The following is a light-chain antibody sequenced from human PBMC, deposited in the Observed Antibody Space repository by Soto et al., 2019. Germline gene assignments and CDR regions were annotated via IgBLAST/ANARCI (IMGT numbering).Light chain of an antibody. J-gene: IGKJ2*01. CDR1: QSVSSN. CDR3: QQRSNWPPST. CDR2: DAS. Sequence: EIVLTQSPATLSLSPGERATLSCRASQSVSSNLAWYQQKPGQAPRLLIYDASNRATGIPARFSGSGSGTDFTLTISSLEAEDFAVYYCQQRSNWPPSTFGQGTKLEIK. V-gene: IGKV3-11*01.